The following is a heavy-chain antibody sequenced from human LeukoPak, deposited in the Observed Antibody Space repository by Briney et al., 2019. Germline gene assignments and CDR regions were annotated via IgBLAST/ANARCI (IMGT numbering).Heavy chain of an antibody. CDR2: INRNSGGT. V-gene: IGHV1-2*02. CDR3: AKEARYSTGGKCYFGLHS. D-gene: IGHD2-15*01. CDR1: GYTFTGYS. J-gene: IGHJ4*02. Sequence: ASVRVSCTASGYTFTGYSMHWVRQAPGQGLEWMGWINRNSGGTNDAQTFQDRVTMTRDTARNTAYMEVSRLIADDTAVYYCAKEARYSTGGKCYFGLHSWGQGTLVTVSS.